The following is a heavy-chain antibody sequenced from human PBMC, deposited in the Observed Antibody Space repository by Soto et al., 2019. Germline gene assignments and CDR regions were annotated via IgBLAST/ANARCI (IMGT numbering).Heavy chain of an antibody. V-gene: IGHV3-30-3*01. CDR3: ARDERGEQEAIKDKAMVKWYGMDV. J-gene: IGHJ6*02. CDR1: GFTFSSYA. CDR2: ISYDGSNK. Sequence: PGGSLRLSCAASGFTFSSYAMHWVRQAPGKGLEWVAVISYDGSNKYYADSVKGRFTISRDNSKNTLYLQMNSLRAEDTAVYYCARDERGEQEAIKDKAMVKWYGMDVWGQGTTVTVSS. D-gene: IGHD5-18*01.